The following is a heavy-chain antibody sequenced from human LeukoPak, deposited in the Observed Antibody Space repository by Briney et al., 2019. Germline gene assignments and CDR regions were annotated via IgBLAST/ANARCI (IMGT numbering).Heavy chain of an antibody. J-gene: IGHJ6*02. CDR1: GGSISSYY. CDR3: ARDGEGYYYYGMDV. V-gene: IGHV4-4*07. CDR2: IYTDGST. Sequence: SGTLSLTCTVSGGSISSYYWTWIRQPAGKGLEWIGRIYTDGSTNFNPSLKSRVTMSVDTSKNQFSLKLNSVTAADTAVYYCARDGEGYYYYGMDVWGQGTTVTVSS. D-gene: IGHD3-3*01.